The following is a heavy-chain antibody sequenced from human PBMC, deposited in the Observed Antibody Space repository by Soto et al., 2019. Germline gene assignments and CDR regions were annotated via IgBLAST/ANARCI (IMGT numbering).Heavy chain of an antibody. V-gene: IGHV1-69*12. J-gene: IGHJ6*02. CDR2: ITPIFGTA. CDR1: GGTFSSYA. CDR3: GYLPDYYYGMDV. Sequence: QVQLVQSGAEVKKPGSSVKVSCKASGGTFSSYAISWVRQAPGQGLEWMGGITPIFGTANYAQKFQGRVTITADESTSTDYMELSSLRSEDTAVYYCGYLPDYYYGMDVWGQGTTVTVSS. D-gene: IGHD2-15*01.